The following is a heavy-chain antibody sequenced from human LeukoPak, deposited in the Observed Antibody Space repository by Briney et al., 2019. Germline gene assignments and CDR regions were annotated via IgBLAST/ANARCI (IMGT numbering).Heavy chain of an antibody. J-gene: IGHJ3*02. CDR1: GYTFTSFG. D-gene: IGHD3-22*01. Sequence: ASVKVSCKASGYTFTSFGISWLRQAPGQGLEWMGWISASNGNINYAQKFQGRVTMTTDTSTSTAYMEMRSLRSDDTAVYYCARDNGGAYYFDTSAYYHNDAFDIWGQGTMVTVSS. CDR2: ISASNGNI. V-gene: IGHV1-18*01. CDR3: ARDNGGAYYFDTSAYYHNDAFDI.